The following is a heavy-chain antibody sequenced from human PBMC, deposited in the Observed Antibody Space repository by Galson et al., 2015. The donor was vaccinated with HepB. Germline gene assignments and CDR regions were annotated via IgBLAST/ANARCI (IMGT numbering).Heavy chain of an antibody. CDR1: GLTFSDYH. Sequence: SLRLSCAASGLTFSDYHMSWIRQAPGKGLEWVAVISYDGSNKYYADSVKGRFTISRDNSKNTLYLQMNSLRAEDTALYYCAKDPYLYSALAGTMAGFDYWGQGTLVTVSS. CDR3: AKDPYLYSALAGTMAGFDY. D-gene: IGHD6-19*01. CDR2: ISYDGSNK. J-gene: IGHJ4*02. V-gene: IGHV3-30*18.